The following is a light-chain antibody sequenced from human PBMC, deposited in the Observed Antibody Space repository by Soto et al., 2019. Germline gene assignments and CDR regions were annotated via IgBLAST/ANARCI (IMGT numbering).Light chain of an antibody. CDR1: QSVSSD. CDR3: QQYNKWPLT. Sequence: EIVLTQSPGTLSLSPGERATLSCRASQSVSSDFVAWYQQKPGQAPRLLIYGASTRATGIPARFSGSGSGTEFTLTISSLQSEDFAVYYCQQYNKWPLTFGQGTRLEIK. CDR2: GAS. V-gene: IGKV3-15*01. J-gene: IGKJ5*01.